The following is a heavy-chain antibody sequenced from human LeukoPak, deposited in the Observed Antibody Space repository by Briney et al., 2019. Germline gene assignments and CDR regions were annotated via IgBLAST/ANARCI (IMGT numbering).Heavy chain of an antibody. CDR2: VYWNDDK. V-gene: IGHV2-5*01. D-gene: IGHD2-8*01. J-gene: IGHJ4*02. CDR1: GFSLSGGAVA. CDR3: AHLNAVKWYYYDH. Sequence: SGPTLVNPTETLTPTCTFSGFSLSGGAVAVGRIRQPPGKALEWLTHVYWNDDKRYSPSLKSRLTITKDTSKNQVVLTMTNMDPVDTGTYYCAHLNAVKWYYYDHWGQGILVTVSS.